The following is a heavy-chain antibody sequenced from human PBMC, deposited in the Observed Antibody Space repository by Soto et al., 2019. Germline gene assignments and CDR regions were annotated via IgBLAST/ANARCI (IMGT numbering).Heavy chain of an antibody. D-gene: IGHD1-7*01. Sequence: SETLSLTCAVSGGSFTSNNWWTWVRQPPGQGLEWIGEIYRTRSTNYNPSLKSRVTISLDKSENQFSLKVTSLTAADTAVYYCASRDPGTSVDYWGQGTLVTVSS. CDR3: ASRDPGTSVDY. CDR1: GGSFTSNNW. J-gene: IGHJ4*02. CDR2: IYRTRST. V-gene: IGHV4-4*02.